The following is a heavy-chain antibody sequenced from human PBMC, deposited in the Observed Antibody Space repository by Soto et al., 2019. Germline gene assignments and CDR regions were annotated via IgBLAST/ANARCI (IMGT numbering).Heavy chain of an antibody. V-gene: IGHV4-59*01. D-gene: IGHD2-15*01. J-gene: IGHJ4*02. CDR1: GGPLSSYY. CDR2: IYYSGST. Sequence: PSETLSLTCTVSGGPLSSYYWSWIRQPPGKGLEWIGYIYYSGSTNYNPSLKSRVTISVDTSKNQFSLKLSSVTAADTAVYYCAKDPKYCSAGTCYYIGFDYWGQGTLVTVSS. CDR3: AKDPKYCSAGTCYYIGFDY.